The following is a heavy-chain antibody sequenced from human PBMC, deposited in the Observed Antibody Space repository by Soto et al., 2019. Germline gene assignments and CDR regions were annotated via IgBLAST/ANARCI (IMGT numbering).Heavy chain of an antibody. CDR1: GFTFSMYW. D-gene: IGHD3-16*01. J-gene: IGHJ4*02. CDR3: AREVGRGSGSYYLDY. Sequence: EVQLVESGGGLVQPGGSLRLSCAASGFTFSMYWMHWVRHAPGKGLLWVSRINGDGTDTTYADSVTGRFTISRDNAKNTVYLQMNGLRAEDTAVDYCAREVGRGSGSYYLDYWGQETLVTVSS. CDR2: INGDGTDT. V-gene: IGHV3-74*03.